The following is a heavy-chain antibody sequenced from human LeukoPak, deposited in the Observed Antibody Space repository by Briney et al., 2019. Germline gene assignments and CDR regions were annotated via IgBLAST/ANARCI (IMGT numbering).Heavy chain of an antibody. V-gene: IGHV4-59*01. CDR1: GGSISNYY. Sequence: SETLSLTCGVSGGSISNYYWSWIRQPPGKGLEWIGYIYYSGTTKYNPSLKSRVTLSADTSKNQFSLKLSSVTAADTAVYYCARVGDYYDSSGYYYSHDYWGQGTLVTVSS. J-gene: IGHJ4*02. CDR2: IYYSGTT. D-gene: IGHD3-22*01. CDR3: ARVGDYYDSSGYYYSHDY.